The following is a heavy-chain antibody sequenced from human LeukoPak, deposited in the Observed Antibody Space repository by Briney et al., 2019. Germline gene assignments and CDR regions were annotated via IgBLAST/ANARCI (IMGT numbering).Heavy chain of an antibody. J-gene: IGHJ5*02. CDR3: TRRLLWFGEAGWFDP. CDR2: IYYSGST. D-gene: IGHD3-10*01. Sequence: SETLSLTCTVSGGSISSYYWSWIRQPPGKGLEWIGYIYYSGSTNYNPSLKSRVTISVDTSKNQFSLKMSSVTTADTAVYYCTRRLLWFGEAGWFDPWGQGTLVTVSS. V-gene: IGHV4-59*01. CDR1: GGSISSYY.